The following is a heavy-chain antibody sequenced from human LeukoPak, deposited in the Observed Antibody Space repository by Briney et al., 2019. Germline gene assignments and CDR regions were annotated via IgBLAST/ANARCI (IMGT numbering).Heavy chain of an antibody. Sequence: PSETLSLTCTVSGGSISSSSYYWGWIRQPPGKGLEWIGSIYYSGSTYYNPSLKSRVTISVDTSKNQFSLKLSSVTAADTAVYYCARADIAAAGTRNWFDPWGQGTLVTVSS. CDR3: ARADIAAAGTRNWFDP. CDR2: IYYSGST. V-gene: IGHV4-39*01. CDR1: GGSISSSSYY. J-gene: IGHJ5*02. D-gene: IGHD6-13*01.